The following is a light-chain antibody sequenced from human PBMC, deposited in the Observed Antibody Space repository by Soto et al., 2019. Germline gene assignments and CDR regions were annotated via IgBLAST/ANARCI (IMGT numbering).Light chain of an antibody. CDR2: DAS. Sequence: EIVLTQSPATLSLSPGERATLSCRASQSVSSYLAWYQQKPGQAPRLLIYDASNRATGIPARFSGSGSGTDFTLTISSLEPEDFAVYYCQLYGSPPLYTFGQGTKLEI. J-gene: IGKJ2*01. CDR3: QLYGSPPLYT. V-gene: IGKV3-11*01. CDR1: QSVSSY.